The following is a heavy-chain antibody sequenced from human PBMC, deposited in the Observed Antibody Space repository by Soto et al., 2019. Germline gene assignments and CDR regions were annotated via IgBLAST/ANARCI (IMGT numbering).Heavy chain of an antibody. D-gene: IGHD6-19*01. Sequence: GGSRRLSCAGSGFIVSSYYMSWVRQAPGKGLEWISVIYSGGSTYYADSVKGRFTISRDNSENTLYLQLNSLRAEDTAVYYCAKSGGNGWFADAFDVWGQGTMVTVSS. CDR2: IYSGGST. CDR1: GFIVSSYY. V-gene: IGHV3-53*01. J-gene: IGHJ3*01. CDR3: AKSGGNGWFADAFDV.